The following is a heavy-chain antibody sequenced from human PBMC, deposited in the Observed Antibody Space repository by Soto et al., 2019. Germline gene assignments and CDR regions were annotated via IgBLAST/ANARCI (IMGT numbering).Heavy chain of an antibody. D-gene: IGHD5-12*01. CDR2: IFSNDEK. J-gene: IGHJ5*02. CDR3: ARLRRPISGYTFDP. Sequence: QVTLKESGPVLVKPTETLTLTCTVSGFSLSNARMGVSWIRQPPGKALEWLAHIFSNDEKSYSTSLKSRLTLSKDTSKNQVVLTMTNMDPVDTATYHCARLRRPISGYTFDPWGQGTLVTVSS. CDR1: GFSLSNARMG. V-gene: IGHV2-26*01.